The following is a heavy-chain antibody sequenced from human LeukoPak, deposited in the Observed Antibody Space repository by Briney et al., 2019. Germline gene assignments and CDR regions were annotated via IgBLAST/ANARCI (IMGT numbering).Heavy chain of an antibody. Sequence: GGSLRLSCAASGFTFSSYSMNWVLQAPGKGLEWVSSISSSSSYIYYADSVKGRLTISRDNSKNTLYLQMNSLRAEDTAVYYCARDHCSSTSCHYYYYYGMDVWGQGTTVTVSS. J-gene: IGHJ6*02. CDR1: GFTFSSYS. CDR2: ISSSSSYI. V-gene: IGHV3-21*01. CDR3: ARDHCSSTSCHYYYYYGMDV. D-gene: IGHD2-2*01.